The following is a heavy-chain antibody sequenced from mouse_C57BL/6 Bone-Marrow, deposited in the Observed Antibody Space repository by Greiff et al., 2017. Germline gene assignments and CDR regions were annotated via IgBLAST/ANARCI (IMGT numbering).Heavy chain of an antibody. V-gene: IGHV1-81*01. Sequence: VQLQESGAELARPGASVKLSCKASGYTFTSYGISWVKQRTGQGLEWIGEIYPRSGNTYYNEKFKGKATLTADKSSSTAYMELRSLTSEDSAVYFCARVVYPYYFDYWGQGTTLTVSS. CDR3: ARVVYPYYFDY. CDR1: GYTFTSYG. J-gene: IGHJ2*01. CDR2: IYPRSGNT. D-gene: IGHD1-1*02.